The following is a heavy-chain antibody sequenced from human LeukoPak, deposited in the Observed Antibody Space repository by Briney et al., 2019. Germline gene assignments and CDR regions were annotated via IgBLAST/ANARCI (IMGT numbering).Heavy chain of an antibody. CDR1: GGSISSSNW. V-gene: IGHV4-4*02. CDR3: ARDSWATAMVTSDAFDI. Sequence: SGTLSLTCAVSGGSISSSNWWSWVRQPPGKGLEWIGEIYHSGSTNYNPSLKSRVTISVDKSKNQFSLQLNSVTPEDTAVYYCARDSWATAMVTSDAFDIWGQGTMVTVSS. J-gene: IGHJ3*02. D-gene: IGHD5-18*01. CDR2: IYHSGST.